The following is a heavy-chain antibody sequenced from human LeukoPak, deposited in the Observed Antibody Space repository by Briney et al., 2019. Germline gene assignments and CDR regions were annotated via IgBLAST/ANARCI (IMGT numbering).Heavy chain of an antibody. CDR1: GFTFSSYG. Sequence: GGSLRLSCAASGFTFSSYGMHWVRQAPGKGLEWVAVIWYDGSNKYYADSVKGRFTISRDNSKSTLYLQMNSLRAEDTAVYYCARDSGATSVDYWGQGTLVTVSS. V-gene: IGHV3-33*01. D-gene: IGHD1-26*01. CDR2: IWYDGSNK. CDR3: ARDSGATSVDY. J-gene: IGHJ4*02.